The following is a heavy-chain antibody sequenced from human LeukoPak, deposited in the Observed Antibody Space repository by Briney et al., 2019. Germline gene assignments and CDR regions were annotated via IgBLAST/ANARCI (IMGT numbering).Heavy chain of an antibody. J-gene: IGHJ4*02. CDR2: ISSSGSTI. D-gene: IGHD2-8*02. Sequence: GGSLRLSCTASGFTFSSYEMNWVRQAPGRGLEWVSYISSSGSTIYYADSVKGRFTISRDNAKNSLYLQMNSLRDEDTAIYYCATYRQVLLPFESWGQGTLVTVSS. CDR3: ATYRQVLLPFES. CDR1: GFTFSSYE. V-gene: IGHV3-48*03.